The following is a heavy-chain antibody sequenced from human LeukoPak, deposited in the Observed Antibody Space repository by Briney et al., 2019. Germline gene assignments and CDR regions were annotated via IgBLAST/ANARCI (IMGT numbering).Heavy chain of an antibody. Sequence: ASVKVSCKASGYTFTSHALHWVRQAPGEGLEWMAWINGATGNTEYSQKFQARVTITRDTSASTAYMELSSLRSEDTAVYYCARDQGLPGSYYFDYWGQGTLVTVSS. CDR2: INGATGNT. D-gene: IGHD2-15*01. CDR1: GYTFTSHA. J-gene: IGHJ4*02. CDR3: ARDQGLPGSYYFDY. V-gene: IGHV1-3*01.